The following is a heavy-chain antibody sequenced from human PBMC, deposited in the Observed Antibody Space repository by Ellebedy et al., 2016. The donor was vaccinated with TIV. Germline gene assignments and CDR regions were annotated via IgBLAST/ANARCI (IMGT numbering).Heavy chain of an antibody. D-gene: IGHD1-26*01. CDR2: INHSGST. V-gene: IGHV4-34*01. J-gene: IGHJ6*03. Sequence: SQTLSLTXXVYGGSFSGYYWSWIRQPPGKGLEWIGEINHSGSTNYNPSLKSRVTISVDTSKNQFSLKLSSVTAADTAVYYCARGQLSGSYYYYYYYYMDVWGKGTTVTVSS. CDR1: GGSFSGYY. CDR3: ARGQLSGSYYYYYYYYMDV.